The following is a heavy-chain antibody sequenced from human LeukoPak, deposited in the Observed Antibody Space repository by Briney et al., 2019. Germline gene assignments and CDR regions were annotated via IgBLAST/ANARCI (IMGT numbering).Heavy chain of an antibody. D-gene: IGHD3-16*01. J-gene: IGHJ4*02. CDR3: ARDRVLHYFDY. V-gene: IGHV3-33*01. CDR2: IWYDGSDK. Sequence: HPARSLRLSCAASGFTFSSHGMHWVRQAPGKGLEWVAVIWYDGSDKYYADSVKGRFTISRDNSKNTLYLQMTSLRADDTAVYYCARDRVLHYFDYWGQGALVTVSS. CDR1: GFTFSSHG.